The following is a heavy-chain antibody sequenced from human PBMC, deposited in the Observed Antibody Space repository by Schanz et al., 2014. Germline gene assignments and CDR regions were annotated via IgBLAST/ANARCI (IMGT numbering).Heavy chain of an antibody. CDR2: ISGYNGDT. V-gene: IGHV1-18*01. CDR1: GYSFTDYA. D-gene: IGHD3-10*01. J-gene: IGHJ4*02. CDR3: ARDRVSFVRGPLGVD. Sequence: QVQLAQSGAEVKSPGASVRASCKASGYSFTDYAIHWVRQAPGQGLEWMGWISGYNGDTNYAPKFQDRVTMTTDTSTGITSLELRNLKSDDTAVYYCARDRVSFVRGPLGVDWGQGTQVIDSS.